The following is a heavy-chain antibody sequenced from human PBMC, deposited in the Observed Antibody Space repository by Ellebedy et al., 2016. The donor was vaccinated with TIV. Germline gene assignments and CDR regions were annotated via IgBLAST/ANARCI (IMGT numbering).Heavy chain of an antibody. D-gene: IGHD7-27*01. J-gene: IGHJ4*02. CDR1: VYTFTSYD. CDR3: AKNLPRTGDFEH. CDR2: MNPNSGNT. Sequence: AASVKVSCKASVYTFTSYDINWVRQATGPGLEWMGWMNPNSGNTGYAQKFQGRVTMTRDTSINTAYMELRSLTSEDTAVYFCAKNLPRTGDFEHWGQGTLVTVS. V-gene: IGHV1-8*01.